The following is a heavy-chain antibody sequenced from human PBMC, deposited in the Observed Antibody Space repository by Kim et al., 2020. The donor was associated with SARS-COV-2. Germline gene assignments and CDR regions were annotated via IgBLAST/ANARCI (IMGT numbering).Heavy chain of an antibody. CDR1: GCTFSSYA. V-gene: IGHV1-69*04. Sequence: SVKVSCKASGCTFSSYAISWVRQAPGQGLEWMGRIIPILGIANYAQKFQGRVTITADKSTSTAYMELSSLRSEDTAVYYCARVSGYFSGGSCYGGYYYY. D-gene: IGHD2-15*01. CDR3: ARVSGYFSGGSCYGGYYYY. CDR2: IIPILGIA. J-gene: IGHJ6*01.